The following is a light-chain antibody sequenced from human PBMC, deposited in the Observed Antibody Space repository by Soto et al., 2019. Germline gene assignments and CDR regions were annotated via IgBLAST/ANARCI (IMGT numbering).Light chain of an antibody. J-gene: IGKJ1*01. V-gene: IGKV3-20*01. CDR3: QQYGSSPPWT. CDR1: QSVSSSY. Sequence: EIVLTQSPGTLSLSPGERATLSCRASQSVSSSYLAWYQQTPGQAPRLLIYGASSRATGIPDRFSRSGSGTDFTLTISRLEPEDFAVYYCQQYGSSPPWTFGQGTKVEIK. CDR2: GAS.